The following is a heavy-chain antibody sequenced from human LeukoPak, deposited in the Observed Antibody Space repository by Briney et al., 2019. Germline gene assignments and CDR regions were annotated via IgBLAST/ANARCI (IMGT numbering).Heavy chain of an antibody. D-gene: IGHD2-2*01. V-gene: IGHV3-21*04. CDR3: AKDRHAPGRYCSSTICFPFDP. J-gene: IGHJ5*02. CDR1: GFTFSRYW. Sequence: GGSLRLSCAASGFTFSRYWMSWVRQAPGKGLEWVSSITSSSSYIYYADSLKGRFTISRDNAKNSLYLQMDSLRAEDTAVYYCAKDRHAPGRYCSSTICFPFDPWGQGTLVTVSS. CDR2: ITSSSSYI.